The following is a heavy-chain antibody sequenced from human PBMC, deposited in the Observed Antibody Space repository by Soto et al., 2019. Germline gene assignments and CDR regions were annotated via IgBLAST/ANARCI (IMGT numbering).Heavy chain of an antibody. Sequence: GGSLRLSCAAPGFTFSSYWMSWVRQAPRKGLEWVANIKQDGSEKYYVDSVKGRFTISRDNAKNSLYLQMNSLRAEDTAVYYCARGSGSGSYYPYGMDVWGQGTTVTVSS. D-gene: IGHD3-10*01. CDR2: IKQDGSEK. J-gene: IGHJ6*02. CDR3: ARGSGSGSYYPYGMDV. V-gene: IGHV3-7*01. CDR1: GFTFSSYW.